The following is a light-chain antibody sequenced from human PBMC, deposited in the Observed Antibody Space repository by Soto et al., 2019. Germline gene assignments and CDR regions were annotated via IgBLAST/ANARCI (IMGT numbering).Light chain of an antibody. Sequence: EIVMPQSPATLSVSPGERATLSCRASQSVSSNLAWYQQKPGQAPRLLIYDGSNRATGIPDRFSGSGSGTEFTLTISSLQSEDFAVYYCQQYNNWPPWTFGQGTNVDI. V-gene: IGKV3D-15*01. CDR1: QSVSSN. CDR3: QQYNNWPPWT. J-gene: IGKJ1*01. CDR2: DGS.